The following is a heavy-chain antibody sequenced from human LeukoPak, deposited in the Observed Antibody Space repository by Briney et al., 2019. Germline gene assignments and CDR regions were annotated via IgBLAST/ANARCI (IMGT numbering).Heavy chain of an antibody. Sequence: PSETLSLTCAVYGGSFSGYYWSWIRQPPGKGLEWIGSIYYSGSTYYNPSLKSRVTISVDTSKNQFSLKLSSVTAADTAVYYCARGEGPIAVAGTDYWGQGTLVTVSS. V-gene: IGHV4-34*01. CDR3: ARGEGPIAVAGTDY. D-gene: IGHD6-19*01. CDR2: IYYSGST. CDR1: GGSFSGYY. J-gene: IGHJ4*02.